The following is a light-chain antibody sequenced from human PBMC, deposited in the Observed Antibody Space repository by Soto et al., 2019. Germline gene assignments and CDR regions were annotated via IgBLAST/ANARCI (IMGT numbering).Light chain of an antibody. CDR2: DTS. J-gene: IGKJ5*01. CDR3: QHYSNWPPIT. V-gene: IGKV3-15*01. CDR1: QSVSSK. Sequence: EMVMTQSPATLSVSPGERATLSCRASQSVSSKLAWYQQKPGQAPRLLIYDTSTRATGIPARFSGSGSGTEFTLTISSLQSEDFAVYYCQHYSNWPPITVGQGKRLEIK.